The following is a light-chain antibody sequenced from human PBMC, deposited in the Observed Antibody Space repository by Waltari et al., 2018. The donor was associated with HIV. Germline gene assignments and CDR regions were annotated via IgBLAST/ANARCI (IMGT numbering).Light chain of an antibody. CDR1: QSVGSNS. J-gene: IGKJ4*01. CDR3: HHYGSPLT. CDR2: GAS. Sequence: EIVLTQSPGNLYLSPGERATLSCGASQSVGSNSLNWYQQKAGQAPRLLIYGASSRATGIPDRFSGSGSGTDFTLTISRLEPEDFAVYFCHHYGSPLTFGGGTKVETK. V-gene: IGKV3-20*01.